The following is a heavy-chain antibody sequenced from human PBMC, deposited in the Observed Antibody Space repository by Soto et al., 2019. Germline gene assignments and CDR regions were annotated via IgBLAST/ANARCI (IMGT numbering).Heavy chain of an antibody. Sequence: GGSLRLSCAASGFTLSSYAMSWVRQAPGKGLEWVSAISGSGGSTYYADSVKGRFTISRDNSKNTLYLQMNSLRAEDTAVYYCAKDQGGPRYCSGGSCYGAFDIWGQGTMVTVSS. CDR1: GFTLSSYA. CDR3: AKDQGGPRYCSGGSCYGAFDI. J-gene: IGHJ3*02. D-gene: IGHD2-15*01. CDR2: ISGSGGST. V-gene: IGHV3-23*01.